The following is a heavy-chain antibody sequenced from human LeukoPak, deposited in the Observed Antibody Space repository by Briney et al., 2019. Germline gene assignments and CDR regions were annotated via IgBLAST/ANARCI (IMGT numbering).Heavy chain of an antibody. CDR1: GYTFTSYA. J-gene: IGHJ4*02. D-gene: IGHD3-10*01. CDR3: ARGGSGSYLVAY. Sequence: ASVKVSCKAPGYTFTSYAMHWVRQAPGQRLEWMGWINAGNGNTKYSQKFQGRVTITRDTSASTAYMELSSLRSEDTAVYYCARGGSGSYLVAYWGQGTLVTVSS. CDR2: INAGNGNT. V-gene: IGHV1-3*01.